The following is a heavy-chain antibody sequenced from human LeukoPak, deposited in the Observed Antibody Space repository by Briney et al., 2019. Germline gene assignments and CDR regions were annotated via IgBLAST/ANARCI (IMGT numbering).Heavy chain of an antibody. CDR2: INPGDSDT. D-gene: IGHD1-26*01. Sequence: GESLKISCHGSGYSFTTYWIGWVRQMPGKGLEYMGIINPGDSDTRYSPSFQGQVTISVDKSISTAYLQWSSLKASDTAMYYCASPRVGATAFDIWGQGTLVTVSS. V-gene: IGHV5-51*01. CDR1: GYSFTTYW. CDR3: ASPRVGATAFDI. J-gene: IGHJ3*02.